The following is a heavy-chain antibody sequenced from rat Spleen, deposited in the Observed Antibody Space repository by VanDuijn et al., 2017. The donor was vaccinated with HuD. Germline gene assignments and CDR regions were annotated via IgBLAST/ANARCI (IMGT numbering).Heavy chain of an antibody. V-gene: IGHV5-58*01. CDR3: ARHDYSGPNWFAY. Sequence: EVQLVETGGGLVQPGRSLKLSCVASGFTFSNYWMYWVRQPPVKGLEWVSSISSYVGYTYYPDSVKGRFTISRDNAKSILYLQMDSLRSEETANYYCARHDYSGPNWFAYWGQGTLVTVSS. J-gene: IGHJ3*01. CDR2: ISSYVGYT. D-gene: IGHD1-1*01. CDR1: GFTFSNYW.